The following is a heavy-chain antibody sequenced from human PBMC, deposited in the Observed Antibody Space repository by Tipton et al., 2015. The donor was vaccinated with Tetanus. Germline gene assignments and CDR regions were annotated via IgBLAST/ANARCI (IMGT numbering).Heavy chain of an antibody. CDR1: GGSINSGGYY. J-gene: IGHJ4*02. Sequence: TLSLTCSVSGGSINSGGYYWSWLRQHPEKGLEWIGYIYYSGSTYFNPSLKSRVTISADMSENQFSLRLTSVTAADTAVYYCARDVGGHYYFDFWGQGTLVTVSS. CDR3: ARDVGGHYYFDF. D-gene: IGHD1-26*01. CDR2: IYYSGST. V-gene: IGHV4-31*03.